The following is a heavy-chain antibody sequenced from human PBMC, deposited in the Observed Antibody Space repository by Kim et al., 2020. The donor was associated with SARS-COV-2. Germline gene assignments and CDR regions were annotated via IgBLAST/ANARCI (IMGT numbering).Heavy chain of an antibody. CDR3: ARVRETYYYDSSGYYAGLTYYFDY. V-gene: IGHV4-34*01. CDR2: INHSGST. Sequence: SETLSLTCAVYGGSFSGYYWSWIRQPPGKGLEWIGEINHSGSTNYNPSLKSRVTISVDTSKNQFSLKLSSVTAADTAVYYCARVRETYYYDSSGYYAGLTYYFDYWGQGTLVTVSS. D-gene: IGHD3-22*01. J-gene: IGHJ4*02. CDR1: GGSFSGYY.